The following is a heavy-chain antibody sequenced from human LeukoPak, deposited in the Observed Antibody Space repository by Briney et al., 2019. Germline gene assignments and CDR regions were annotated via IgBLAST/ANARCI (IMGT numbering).Heavy chain of an antibody. CDR3: AKDSGGGNYIAEKDY. D-gene: IGHD1-26*01. V-gene: IGHV3-30*18. J-gene: IGHJ4*02. CDR1: GFTFSDYG. CDR2: ISYNGNDK. Sequence: GRSLRPSCAASGFTFSDYGVHWVRQAPGKGLEWVAVISYNGNDKYYGDSVKGRFTISRDNSKNTMYLQMNSLRVEDTAVYYCAKDSGGGNYIAEKDYWGQGTLVTVSS.